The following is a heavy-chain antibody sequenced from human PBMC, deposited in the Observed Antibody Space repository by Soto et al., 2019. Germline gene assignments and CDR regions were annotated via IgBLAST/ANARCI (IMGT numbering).Heavy chain of an antibody. V-gene: IGHV3-43*01. CDR1: GFTFDEYT. D-gene: IGHD3-3*01. Sequence: XESLQLSSAESGFTFDEYTMYWVRQGPGKGLEWVSLITWDGGKTSYADSVKGRFTISRDNNKDSLYLQMNSLKTEDTALYYCAKASMGQRSAYPTYHWFDTWGQGTLVTVSS. CDR3: AKASMGQRSAYPTYHWFDT. J-gene: IGHJ5*02. CDR2: ITWDGGKT.